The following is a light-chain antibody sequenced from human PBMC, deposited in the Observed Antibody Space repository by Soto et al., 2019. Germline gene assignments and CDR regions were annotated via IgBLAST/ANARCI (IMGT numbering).Light chain of an antibody. CDR1: SSDVGSYNL. CDR3: CSYAGSSNVV. Sequence: QSALTQPASVSGSPGQSITICCTGTSSDVGSYNLVSWYQQHPGKAPKLMIYEGSKRPSGVSNRFSGSKSGNTASLTISGLQAEDEADYYCCSYAGSSNVVFGGGTQLTVL. J-gene: IGLJ2*01. CDR2: EGS. V-gene: IGLV2-23*01.